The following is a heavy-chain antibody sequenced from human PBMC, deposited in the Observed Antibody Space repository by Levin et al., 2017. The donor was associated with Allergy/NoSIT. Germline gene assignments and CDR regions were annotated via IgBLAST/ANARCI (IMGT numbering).Heavy chain of an antibody. D-gene: IGHD2-2*02. J-gene: IGHJ6*02. Sequence: GGSLRLSCKGSGYSFTSYGIDWVRQMPGKGLEWMGIINPGDSDIRYSPSFQGQVTISADKSINTAYLQWSSLKASDTAMYFCARSRVVPAAIRSSYYYGMDVWGQGTTVTVSS. CDR3: ARSRVVPAAIRSSYYYGMDV. CDR2: INPGDSDI. CDR1: GYSFTSYG. V-gene: IGHV5-51*01.